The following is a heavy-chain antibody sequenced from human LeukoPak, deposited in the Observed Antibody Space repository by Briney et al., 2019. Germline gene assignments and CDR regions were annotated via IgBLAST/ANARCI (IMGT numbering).Heavy chain of an antibody. J-gene: IGHJ4*02. D-gene: IGHD2/OR15-2a*01. CDR2: ISSSSSYI. CDR3: ARDLVYGQTRAMGDY. CDR1: GFTFSSYS. Sequence: GGSLRLSCAASGFTFSSYSMNWVRQAPGKGLEWVSSISSSSSYIYYADSVNGRFPISRDNAKNSLYLQMNSLRAEDTAVYYCARDLVYGQTRAMGDYWGQGTLVTVSS. V-gene: IGHV3-21*01.